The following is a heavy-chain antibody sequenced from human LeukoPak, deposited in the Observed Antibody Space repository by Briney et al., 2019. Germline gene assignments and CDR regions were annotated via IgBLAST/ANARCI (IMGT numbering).Heavy chain of an antibody. CDR1: GYTFTSYA. V-gene: IGHV1-3*01. CDR3: ARDLVKYYYDSSGHWAPAPFDY. D-gene: IGHD3-22*01. CDR2: INAGNGNT. J-gene: IGHJ4*02. Sequence: ASVKVSCKASGYTFTSYAMHWVRQAPGQRLEWMGWINAGNGNTKYSQKFQGRVTITRDTSASTAYMELNSLRSEDTAVYYCARDLVKYYYDSSGHWAPAPFDYWGQGTLVTVSS.